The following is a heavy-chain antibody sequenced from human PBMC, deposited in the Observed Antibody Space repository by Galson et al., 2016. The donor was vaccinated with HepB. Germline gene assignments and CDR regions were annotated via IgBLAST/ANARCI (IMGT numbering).Heavy chain of an antibody. Sequence: SVKVSCKASGGTFNSYAISWVRQAPGQGPEWMGEVIPFFGTTNYAPKFQGRVTISADISTSTVYMEVSSLTSDDTAMYYCARPAARGIFFHCWGQETVVTVSS. CDR2: VIPFFGTT. CDR3: ARPAARGIFFHC. D-gene: IGHD3-10*01. J-gene: IGHJ4*02. CDR1: GGTFNSYA. V-gene: IGHV1-69*06.